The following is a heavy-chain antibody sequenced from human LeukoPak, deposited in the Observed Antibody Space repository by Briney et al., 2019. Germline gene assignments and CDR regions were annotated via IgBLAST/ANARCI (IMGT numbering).Heavy chain of an antibody. Sequence: GGSLRLSCAASGFKFDDYGMSWVRQAPGKGLEWVCDINWNGAWTGYADSVKGRITISRDNAKNSLYLQMNSLRAEDTALYYCAGYYYDSSRGFDLWGQGTLVTVSA. D-gene: IGHD3-22*01. J-gene: IGHJ5*02. CDR1: GFKFDDYG. CDR3: AGYYYDSSRGFDL. CDR2: INWNGAWT. V-gene: IGHV3-20*04.